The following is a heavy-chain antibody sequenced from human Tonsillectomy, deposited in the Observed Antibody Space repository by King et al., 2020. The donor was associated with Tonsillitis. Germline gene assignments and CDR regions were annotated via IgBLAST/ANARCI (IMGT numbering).Heavy chain of an antibody. CDR1: GYTFTGYY. V-gene: IGHV1-2*02. Sequence: QLVQSGAEVKKPGASVKVSCKASGYTFTGYYMHWVRQAPGQGLEWMGWINPNSGGTNYAQKFQGRVTMTRDTSIRTAYMELSRLRSDNTAIYYCARGGPHYYDSSGYYPYYWGQGTLVTVSS. CDR2: INPNSGGT. J-gene: IGHJ4*02. CDR3: ARGGPHYYDSSGYYPYY. D-gene: IGHD3-22*01.